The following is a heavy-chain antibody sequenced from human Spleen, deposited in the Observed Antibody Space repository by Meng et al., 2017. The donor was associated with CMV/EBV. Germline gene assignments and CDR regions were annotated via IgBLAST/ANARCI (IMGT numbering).Heavy chain of an antibody. Sequence: KASRYTFTDYYIHWVRQAPGQGLELVGWIDPKSGATNFARKFKGRVTMTRDTFIRTAYMELTRLRSDDTAVYYCAISHTSNWYYFDYWGQGALVTVSS. CDR1: RYTFTDYY. V-gene: IGHV1-2*02. D-gene: IGHD6-13*01. CDR3: AISHTSNWYYFDY. CDR2: IDPKSGAT. J-gene: IGHJ4*02.